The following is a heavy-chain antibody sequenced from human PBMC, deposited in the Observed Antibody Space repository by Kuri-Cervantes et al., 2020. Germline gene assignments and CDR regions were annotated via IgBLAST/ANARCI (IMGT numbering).Heavy chain of an antibody. Sequence: GESLKISCTASGFSFSSYWMSWVRQAPGKGLEWVANIKEDGSERYYMDSVRGRFTISKDNTKNSLSLQMNSLRAEDTAVYYCARDKALWELNYFDYWGQGTLVTVSS. D-gene: IGHD1-7*01. J-gene: IGHJ4*02. V-gene: IGHV3-7*01. CDR1: GFSFSSYW. CDR3: ARDKALWELNYFDY. CDR2: IKEDGSER.